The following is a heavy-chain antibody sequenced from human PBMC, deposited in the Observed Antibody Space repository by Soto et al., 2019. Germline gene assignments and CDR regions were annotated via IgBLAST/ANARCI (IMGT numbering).Heavy chain of an antibody. V-gene: IGHV4-30-2*01. J-gene: IGHJ5*02. CDR3: ARVPDR. CDR2: IYYSGNT. Sequence: TLSLPFAVSGGSISSGGYSWSWIRQPPGKGLEWIAYIYYSGNTYSNPSLKSRVTISVDRSKNQFYLKLSSVTAADTAVYYCARVPDRWGQGTLVTVSS. CDR1: GGSISSGGYS. D-gene: IGHD2-2*01.